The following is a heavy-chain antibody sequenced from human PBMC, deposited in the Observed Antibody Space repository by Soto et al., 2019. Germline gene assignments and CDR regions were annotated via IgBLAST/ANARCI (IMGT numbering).Heavy chain of an antibody. CDR3: ARGDFAGTNWPAAGTNWFDP. J-gene: IGHJ5*02. CDR1: GYTFTGYY. CDR2: INPNSGGT. V-gene: IGHV1-2*04. Sequence: ASVKVSCKASGYTFTGYYMHWVRQAPGQGLEWMGWINPNSGGTNYAQKFQGWVTMTRDTSIRTAYMELSRLRSDDTAVYYCARGDFAGTNWPAAGTNWFDPWGQGTLVTVSS. D-gene: IGHD6-13*01.